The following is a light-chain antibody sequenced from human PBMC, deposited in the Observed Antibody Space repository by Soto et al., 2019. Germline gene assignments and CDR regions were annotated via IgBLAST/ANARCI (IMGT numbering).Light chain of an antibody. CDR1: QSVLYSSNNKNY. V-gene: IGKV4-1*01. CDR2: WAS. J-gene: IGKJ1*01. CDR3: QQYYSTSTWT. Sequence: DIVMTQSPDSLAVSLGERATINCKSSQSVLYSSNNKNYLAWYQQKPGQPPKLLIYWASTRESGVPDRFSGSGSGTDFTLTISSLQAEDVAVYYCQQYYSTSTWTFGQGT.